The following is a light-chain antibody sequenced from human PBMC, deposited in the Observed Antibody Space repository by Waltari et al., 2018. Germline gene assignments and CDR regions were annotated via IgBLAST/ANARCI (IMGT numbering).Light chain of an antibody. CDR3: QQLNSNQWT. V-gene: IGKV1-9*01. Sequence: IQLTQSPSSLSASVGHRVNITCRASQGINNYLAWYQQKPGKAPKLRIYAASTLKSGVPSRFSGSGSVTDFTLTISSLQPEDFATYYCQQLNSNQWTFGHGTKVEI. J-gene: IGKJ1*01. CDR2: AAS. CDR1: QGINNY.